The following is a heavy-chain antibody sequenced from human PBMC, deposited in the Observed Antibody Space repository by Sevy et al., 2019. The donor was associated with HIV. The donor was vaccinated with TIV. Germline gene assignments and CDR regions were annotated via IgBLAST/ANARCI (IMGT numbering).Heavy chain of an antibody. V-gene: IGHV4-59*01. CDR2: IYYSGST. Sequence: SETLSLTCTVSGGSISSYYWSWIRQPPGKGLEWIGYIYYSGSTNYNPSLKSRVTISVYTSKNQFSRKLSSVTAADTAVYYCARTHYDFWSGYYEFPCWFDPWGQGTLVTVSS. J-gene: IGHJ5*02. CDR3: ARTHYDFWSGYYEFPCWFDP. CDR1: GGSISSYY. D-gene: IGHD3-3*01.